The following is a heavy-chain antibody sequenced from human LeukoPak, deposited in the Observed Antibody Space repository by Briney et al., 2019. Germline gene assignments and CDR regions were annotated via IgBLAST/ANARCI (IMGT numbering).Heavy chain of an antibody. J-gene: IGHJ5*02. CDR3: ATAASVVYYNWFDP. V-gene: IGHV1-46*01. D-gene: IGHD1-14*01. CDR2: INPSGGST. Sequence: GASVKVSCKASGYTFTSYYMHWVRQAPGQGLEWMGIINPSGGSTIYAQKFQGRVTMTEDTSTDTAYMELSSLRSEDTAVYYCATAASVVYYNWFDPWGQGTLVTVSS. CDR1: GYTFTSYY.